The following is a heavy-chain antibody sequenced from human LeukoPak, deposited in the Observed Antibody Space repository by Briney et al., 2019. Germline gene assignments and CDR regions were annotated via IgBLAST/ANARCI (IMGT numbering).Heavy chain of an antibody. V-gene: IGHV4-34*01. CDR2: INHIGNT. J-gene: IGHJ6*03. CDR1: GGSFSGYY. CDR3: ARGLHYYYYMDV. Sequence: SETLSLTCAVYGGSFSGYYWSWIHQAPGKGLDWIGEINHIGNTNYNPSLTSRVIISVDTSKNQLSLMLSSVTAADTAVYFCARGLHYYYYMDVWGTGTTVTVSS.